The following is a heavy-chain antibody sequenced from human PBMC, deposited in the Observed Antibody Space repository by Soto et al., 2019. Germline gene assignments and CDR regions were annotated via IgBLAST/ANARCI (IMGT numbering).Heavy chain of an antibody. D-gene: IGHD3-22*01. CDR3: AQGYDSSGYYMD. Sequence: QVQLQQWGAGLLKPSETLSLTCAVYGGSFSGYYWSWIRQPPGKGLEWIGEINHSGSTNYNPSLKSRVTISVDPSKNQFSLKLSSVTAADTAVYYCAQGYDSSGYYMDWGQGTLVTVSS. CDR2: INHSGST. J-gene: IGHJ4*02. V-gene: IGHV4-34*01. CDR1: GGSFSGYY.